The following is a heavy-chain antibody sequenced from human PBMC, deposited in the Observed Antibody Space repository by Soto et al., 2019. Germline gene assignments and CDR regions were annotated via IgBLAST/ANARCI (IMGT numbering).Heavy chain of an antibody. V-gene: IGHV6-1*01. CDR2: TYYRSKWYN. CDR1: GDSVSSNSAA. D-gene: IGHD5-12*01. CDR3: ARDLLEQYSGYEHYYYYGMDV. Sequence: SQTLSLTCAISGDSVSSNSAAWNWIRQSPSRGLEWLGRTYYRSKWYNDYAVSVKSRITINPDTSKNQFSLQLNSVTPEDTAVYYCARDLLEQYSGYEHYYYYGMDVWGQGTTVTVSS. J-gene: IGHJ6*02.